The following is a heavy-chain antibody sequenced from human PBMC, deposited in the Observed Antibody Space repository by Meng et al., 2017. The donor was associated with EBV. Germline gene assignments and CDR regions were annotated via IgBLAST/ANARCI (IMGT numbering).Heavy chain of an antibody. V-gene: IGHV1-69*06. J-gene: IGHJ4*02. CDR2: IIPIFGTA. D-gene: IGHD6-13*01. CDR1: GGPFSSYA. Sequence: HVRMVQPGAEGKKPGSSVKVPCKASGGPFSSYAISWVRQAPGQGLEWMGGIIPIFGTANYAQKFQGRVTITADKSTSTAYMELSSLRSEDTAVYYCARAEIAAAGRLDYWGQGTLVTVSS. CDR3: ARAEIAAAGRLDY.